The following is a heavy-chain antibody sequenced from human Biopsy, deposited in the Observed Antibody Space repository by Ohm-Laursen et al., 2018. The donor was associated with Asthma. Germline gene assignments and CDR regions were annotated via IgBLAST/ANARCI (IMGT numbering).Heavy chain of an antibody. CDR1: GGTFSSNS. D-gene: IGHD5-12*01. Sequence: SSVKVSCKASGGTFSSNSINWVRQAPGQGLEWMGRIIPIFGPTNYAQKFQGRVTISADDSTSTAYMELSSLSSEDTAVYYCARGCSGSDRIVYYYSGLEVWGQGTTVTVSS. V-gene: IGHV1-69*15. CDR2: IIPIFGPT. CDR3: ARGCSGSDRIVYYYSGLEV. J-gene: IGHJ6*02.